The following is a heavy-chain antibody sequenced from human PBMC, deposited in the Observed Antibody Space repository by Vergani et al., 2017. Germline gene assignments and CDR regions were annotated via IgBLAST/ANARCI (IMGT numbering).Heavy chain of an antibody. CDR2: ISWNSNSI. D-gene: IGHD6-6*01. CDR3: AKDLGTSSGGGWFDA. CDR1: GFTSAGYA. Sequence: EVQLVESGGGLVQPGRSLRLSCAASGFTSAGYAMHWVRQAPGKGLEWVSGISWNSNSIGYADSVKGRFTISRDNAKNSLYLQMNSLRAEDTALYYCAKDLGTSSGGGWFDAWGEGTLVTVSS. V-gene: IGHV3-9*02. J-gene: IGHJ5*02.